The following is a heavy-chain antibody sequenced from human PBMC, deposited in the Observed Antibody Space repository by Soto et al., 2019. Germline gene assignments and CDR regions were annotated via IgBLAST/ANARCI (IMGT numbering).Heavy chain of an antibody. V-gene: IGHV4-4*02. CDR1: GGSISSSNW. J-gene: IGHJ4*02. D-gene: IGHD3-22*01. CDR2: IYHSGST. Sequence: SETLSLTCAVSGGSISSSNWWCWVRQPPGKGLEWIGEIYHSGSTNYNPSLKSRVTISVDKSKNQFSLKLSSVTAADTAVYYCARVSYYDSSVFDYWGQGTLVTVSS. CDR3: ARVSYYDSSVFDY.